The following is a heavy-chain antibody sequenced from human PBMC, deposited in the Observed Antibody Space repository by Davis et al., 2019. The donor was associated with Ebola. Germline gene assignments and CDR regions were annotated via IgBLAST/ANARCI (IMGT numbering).Heavy chain of an antibody. D-gene: IGHD3-22*01. CDR3: AREGGRYYDSSGYVFDI. V-gene: IGHV1-46*01. J-gene: IGHJ3*02. CDR2: INPITGGT. CDR1: GYRFTSYY. Sequence: SVKVSCKASGYRFTSYYMHWVRQAPGQGLEWMGIINPITGGTSYAQNFQVRVNMTRETSTSTVYMELSSLRSEDKAVYYCAREGGRYYDSSGYVFDIWGQGTMVKVAS.